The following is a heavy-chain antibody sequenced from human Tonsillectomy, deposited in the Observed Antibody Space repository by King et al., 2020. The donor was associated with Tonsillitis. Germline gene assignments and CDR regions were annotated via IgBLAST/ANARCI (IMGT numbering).Heavy chain of an antibody. Sequence: VQLVESGGGVVQPGRSLRLSCAASGFTFRNYGMHWVRQAPGKGLDWVAVISYDGSGKNYADSVKGRFAISRDNSNSTVYLQVNSLRAEDTALYYCARERLYSSGWGIDYWGQGTPVTVSS. D-gene: IGHD6-25*01. CDR3: ARERLYSSGWGIDY. V-gene: IGHV3-33*05. CDR2: ISYDGSGK. J-gene: IGHJ4*02. CDR1: GFTFRNYG.